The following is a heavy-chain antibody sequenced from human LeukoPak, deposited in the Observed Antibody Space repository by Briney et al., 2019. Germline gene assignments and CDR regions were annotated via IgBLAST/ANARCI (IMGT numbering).Heavy chain of an antibody. Sequence: GVSLRLSCAASGFTFSSYAMSWVRQAPGKGLEWVSAISGSGGSTYYADSVKGRFTISRDNSKNTLYLQMNSLRAEDTAVYYCAKGADYSNYGPTDYWGQGTLVTVSS. J-gene: IGHJ4*02. CDR3: AKGADYSNYGPTDY. CDR2: ISGSGGST. D-gene: IGHD4-11*01. V-gene: IGHV3-23*01. CDR1: GFTFSSYA.